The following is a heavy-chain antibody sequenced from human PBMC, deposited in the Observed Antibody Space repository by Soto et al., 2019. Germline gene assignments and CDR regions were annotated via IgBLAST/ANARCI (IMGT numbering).Heavy chain of an antibody. CDR1: GGSFSGYY. D-gene: IGHD2-15*01. Sequence: NPSETLSLTCAVYGGSFSGYYWSWIRQPPGKGLEWIGEINHSGSTNYNPSLKSRVTISVDTSKNQFSLKLSSVTAADTAVYYCASSCYGSEGFCDYWGQGTLVTSPQ. V-gene: IGHV4-34*01. CDR3: ASSCYGSEGFCDY. CDR2: INHSGST. J-gene: IGHJ4*02.